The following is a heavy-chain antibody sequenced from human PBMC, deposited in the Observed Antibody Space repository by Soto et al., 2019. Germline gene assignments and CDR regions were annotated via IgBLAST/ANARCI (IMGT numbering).Heavy chain of an antibody. CDR3: ARDVAMPSGLGLGY. D-gene: IGHD6-19*01. CDR2: IKQDGREK. CDR1: GFTFSSYW. J-gene: IGHJ4*02. Sequence: LRLSCAASGFTFSSYWMSWVRQAPGKGLEWVANIKQDGREKYYVDSVKGRFTISRDNSENTVYLQMTSLRPDDTAVFYCARDVAMPSGLGLGYWGQGTLVTVSS. V-gene: IGHV3-7*01.